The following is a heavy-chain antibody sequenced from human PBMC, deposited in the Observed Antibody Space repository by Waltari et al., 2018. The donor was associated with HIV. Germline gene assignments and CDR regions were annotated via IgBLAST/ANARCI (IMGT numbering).Heavy chain of an antibody. CDR2: ISVYNGKT. J-gene: IGHJ4*02. D-gene: IGHD3-10*01. CDR3: ARDYGSGSYYVDY. CDR1: GYTFSSHG. Sequence: QVQLVQSGAEAKKPGASVKVSCKASGYTFSSHGFSWVRQAPRQGVEWMGWISVYNGKTNYAQMFQGRVTMTTDTSTSTAYMELRSLRSDDTAVYYCARDYGSGSYYVDYWGQGTLVTVSS. V-gene: IGHV1-18*01.